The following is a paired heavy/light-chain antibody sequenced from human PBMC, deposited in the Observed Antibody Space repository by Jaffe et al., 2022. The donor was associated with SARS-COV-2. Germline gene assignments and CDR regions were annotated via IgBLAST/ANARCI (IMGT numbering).Heavy chain of an antibody. CDR2: TYYRSKWFT. V-gene: IGHV6-1*01. J-gene: IGHJ4*02. Sequence: QVQLQQSGPGLVKPSQTLSLTCVISGDSVSSDSAIWNWIRQSPSGGLEWLGRTYYRSKWFTAYAVSVESRITINPDTSKNQFSLQLNSVTPDDTAVYYCARGSFSRWSSYLDFYFDYWGQGTLVTVSS. CDR1: GDSVSSDSAI. D-gene: IGHD3-3*01. CDR3: ARGSFSRWSSYLDFYFDY.
Light chain of an antibody. CDR3: QQYSEWYT. CDR1: QSVSSN. V-gene: IGKV3-15*01. J-gene: IGKJ2*01. CDR2: GAS. Sequence: EIVMTQSPATLSVSPGERATLSCRASQSVSSNLAWYQQKPGQAPRLLIYGASTRATGIPVRFSGSGSGTDFTLTISSLQSEDSAVYYCQQYSEWYTFGQGTKLEIK.